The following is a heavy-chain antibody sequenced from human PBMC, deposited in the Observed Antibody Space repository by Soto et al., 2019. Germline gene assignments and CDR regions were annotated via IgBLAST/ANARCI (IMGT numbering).Heavy chain of an antibody. CDR1: GGTFSTYG. D-gene: IGHD1-7*01. J-gene: IGHJ5*02. CDR2: ITAIFGAA. V-gene: IGHV1-69*01. CDR3: ARSEAVRSEAGTTVVGPNNWLDP. Sequence: QVQLVQSGAEVKKPGSSVKVSCKASGGTFSTYGISWVRQAPGQGLEWMGGITAIFGAANYAPKFQGRVTIIADESTSTAYMELNSLRSEDSAVYYCARSEAVRSEAGTTVVGPNNWLDPWGQGTLVIVSS.